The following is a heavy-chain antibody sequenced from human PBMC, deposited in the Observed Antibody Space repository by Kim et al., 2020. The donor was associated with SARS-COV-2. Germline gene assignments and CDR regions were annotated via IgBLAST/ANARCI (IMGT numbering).Heavy chain of an antibody. CDR1: GLTFNNAW. D-gene: IGHD3-16*01. V-gene: IGHV3-15*01. Sequence: GGSLRLSCIASGLTFNNAWMSWVRQAPGKGLEWVGRIKTKPEGGTTDYAAPVKGRFIVSRDDSKDILYLQMSNLKTEDTAVYYCVVEKYLWDESQFNDWRQGAVVTVS. CDR2: IKTKPEGGTT. J-gene: IGHJ4*02. CDR3: VVEKYLWDESQFND.